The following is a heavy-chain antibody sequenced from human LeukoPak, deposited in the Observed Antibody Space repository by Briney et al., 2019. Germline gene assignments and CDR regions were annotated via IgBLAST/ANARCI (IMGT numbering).Heavy chain of an antibody. V-gene: IGHV2-5*02. CDR2: IYWDDDK. D-gene: IGHD2-15*01. J-gene: IGHJ4*02. Sequence: SGPTLVNPTQTLTLTCTFSGFSLSTSRVGVGWIRQPPGKALEWLALIYWDDDKRYSPPLKSRLTITKDTSKNQVVLTMTNMDAVDTATYYCVHSLCNGGTCYSGFDYWGQGTLVTVSS. CDR1: GFSLSTSRVG. CDR3: VHSLCNGGTCYSGFDY.